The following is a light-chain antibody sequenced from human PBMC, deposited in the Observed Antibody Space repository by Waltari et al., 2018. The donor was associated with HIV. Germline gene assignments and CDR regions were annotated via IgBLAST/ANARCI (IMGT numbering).Light chain of an antibody. Sequence: QSVLTQPPSASGTPGQRITISCSGSSSKIGNNYVHWYQHLPGTAPKLLIYRNNQRTSGVPDRFSGSKSGTSASLAISGLRSEDEADYYCVTGADRSRGPVVFGGGTKVTVL. CDR2: RNN. J-gene: IGLJ2*01. CDR1: SSKIGNNY. V-gene: IGLV1-47*01. CDR3: VTGADRSRGPVV.